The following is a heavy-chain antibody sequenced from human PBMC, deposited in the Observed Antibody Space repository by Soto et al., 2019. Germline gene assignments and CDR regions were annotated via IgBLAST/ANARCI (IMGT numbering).Heavy chain of an antibody. J-gene: IGHJ4*02. CDR1: AGSISGYY. V-gene: IGHV4-59*12. CDR2: IYYSGST. Sequence: SETLSLTCTVSAGSISGYYWSWIRQTPGKGLEWIGYIYYSGSTYYNPSLKSRVTISVDTSKNQFSLKLSSVTAADTAVYYCAREERHYYGSGSLLLGPKFDYWGQGTLVTVSS. D-gene: IGHD3-10*01. CDR3: AREERHYYGSGSLLLGPKFDY.